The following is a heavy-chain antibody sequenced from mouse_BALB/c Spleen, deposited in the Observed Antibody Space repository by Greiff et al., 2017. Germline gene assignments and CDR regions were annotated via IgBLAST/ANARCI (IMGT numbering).Heavy chain of an antibody. CDR2: INPYNDGT. CDR3: ARQYYDYLYYAMDY. D-gene: IGHD2-4*01. Sequence: QLQESGPELVKPGASVKMSCKASGYTFTSYVMHWVKQKPGQGLEWIGYINPYNDGTKYNEKFKGKATLTSDKSSSTAYMELSSLTSEDSAVYYCARQYYDYLYYAMDYWGQGTSVTVSS. J-gene: IGHJ4*01. CDR1: GYTFTSYV. V-gene: IGHV1-14*01.